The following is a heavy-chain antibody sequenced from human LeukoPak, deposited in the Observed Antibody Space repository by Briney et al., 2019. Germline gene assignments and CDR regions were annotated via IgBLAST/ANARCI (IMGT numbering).Heavy chain of an antibody. D-gene: IGHD3-22*01. J-gene: IGHJ4*02. V-gene: IGHV3-23*01. CDR3: ARDGLDHYDSSGYYYAIDH. CDR1: GFTFSNYG. Sequence: GGSLRLSCAASGFTFSNYGMNWVRQAPGKGLEWVSALSASGGNTYYADSVKGRFTISRDNSKNTLDLQMNSLRAEDTAVYYCARDGLDHYDSSGYYYAIDHWGQGTPVTVSS. CDR2: LSASGGNT.